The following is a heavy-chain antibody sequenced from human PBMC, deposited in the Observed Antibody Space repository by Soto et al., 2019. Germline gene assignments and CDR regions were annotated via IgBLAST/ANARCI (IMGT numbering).Heavy chain of an antibody. V-gene: IGHV1-46*01. CDR1: NDSLSSHF. D-gene: IGHD2-15*01. Sequence: AASVKVSCKASNDSLSSHFIHWVRQAPGEGLEWMGIINPGSNSASYSKEFQGRLTLTSDMPSRTVYMQLSNLRSDDTAVYYCAGASSRVSSVVAAYWGQGTLVTVSS. J-gene: IGHJ4*02. CDR3: AGASSRVSSVVAAY. CDR2: INPGSNSA.